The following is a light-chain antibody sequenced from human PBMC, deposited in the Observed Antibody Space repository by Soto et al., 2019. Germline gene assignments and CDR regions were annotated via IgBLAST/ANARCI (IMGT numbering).Light chain of an antibody. Sequence: ENVLTQSPGTLSLSPGERVTLSCRASQSVSSNYLAWYQQKPGQAPRLLIYDASVRATGIPDRFSGSGSGTDFTLTISRLEPEDFAVYYCQQYSKSPYTFGQGTKLEIK. V-gene: IGKV3-20*01. CDR1: QSVSSNY. CDR3: QQYSKSPYT. CDR2: DAS. J-gene: IGKJ2*01.